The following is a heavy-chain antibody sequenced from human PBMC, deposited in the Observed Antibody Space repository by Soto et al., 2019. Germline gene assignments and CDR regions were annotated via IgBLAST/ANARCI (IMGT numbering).Heavy chain of an antibody. J-gene: IGHJ4*02. CDR3: ARGVRDSSSYFDY. Sequence: GSVKVSCKASGYTCTSYDINWVRQATGQGLEWMGWMNPNSGNTGYAQKFQGRVTMTRNTSISTAYMELSSLRSEDTAVYYCARGVRDSSSYFDYWGQGTLVTVSS. CDR1: GYTCTSYD. CDR2: MNPNSGNT. D-gene: IGHD6-13*01. V-gene: IGHV1-8*01.